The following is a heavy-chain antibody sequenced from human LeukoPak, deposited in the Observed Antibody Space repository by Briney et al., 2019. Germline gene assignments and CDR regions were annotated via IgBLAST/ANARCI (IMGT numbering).Heavy chain of an antibody. CDR2: ISSTGNYI. CDR1: GFIFSSYS. CDR3: CWAVAGPMYNWFDP. V-gene: IGHV3-21*01. J-gene: IGHJ5*02. Sequence: GGSLRLSCAASGFIFSSYSMNWVRQAPGKGLEWVSSISSTGNYIYYADSMKGRFTISRGNAKNSLYLQMNSLRAEDTAVYYCCWAVAGPMYNWFDPWGQGTLVTVSS. D-gene: IGHD6-19*01.